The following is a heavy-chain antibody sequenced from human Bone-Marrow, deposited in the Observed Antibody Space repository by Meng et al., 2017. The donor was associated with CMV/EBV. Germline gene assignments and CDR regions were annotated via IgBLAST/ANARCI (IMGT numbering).Heavy chain of an antibody. J-gene: IGHJ4*02. V-gene: IGHV3-NL1*01. CDR3: ARGLSIGIFGVVSPYDY. CDR2: IYSGGST. Sequence: GESLKISCAASGFTFSSYGMHWVRQAPGKGLEWVSVIYSGGSTYYADSVKGRFTISRDNSKNTLYLQMDSLRAEDTAVYYCARGLSIGIFGVVSPYDYWGQGTLVTVSS. CDR1: GFTFSSYG. D-gene: IGHD3-3*01.